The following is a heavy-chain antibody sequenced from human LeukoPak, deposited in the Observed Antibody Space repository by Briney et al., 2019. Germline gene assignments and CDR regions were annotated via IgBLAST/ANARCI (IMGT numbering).Heavy chain of an antibody. J-gene: IGHJ5*02. Sequence: GRSLRLSCAASGFTFSSYAMHWVRQAPGKGLEWVAVISYDGSNKYYADSVKGRFTISRDNSKNTLYLQMNSLRAEDTAVYYCARGGGGYSRGWPGGWFDPWGQGTLVTVS. CDR2: ISYDGSNK. V-gene: IGHV3-30*04. D-gene: IGHD6-19*01. CDR1: GFTFSSYA. CDR3: ARGGGGYSRGWPGGWFDP.